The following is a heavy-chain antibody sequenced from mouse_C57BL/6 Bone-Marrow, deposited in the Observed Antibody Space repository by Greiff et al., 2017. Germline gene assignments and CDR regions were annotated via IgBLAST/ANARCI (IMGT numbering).Heavy chain of an antibody. Sequence: QVQLQQSGAELVRPGASVQLSCKASGYTFTDYYINWVKQRPGQGLEWIARIYPGSGNTYYNEKFKGKATLTAEKSSSTAYMQLSSLTSEDSAVYFCARGHYGSSPFAYWGQGTLVTVSA. J-gene: IGHJ3*01. V-gene: IGHV1-76*01. D-gene: IGHD1-1*01. CDR1: GYTFTDYY. CDR2: IYPGSGNT. CDR3: ARGHYGSSPFAY.